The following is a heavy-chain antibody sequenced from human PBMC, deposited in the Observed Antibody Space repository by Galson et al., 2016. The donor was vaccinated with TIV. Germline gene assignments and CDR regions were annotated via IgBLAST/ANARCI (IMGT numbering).Heavy chain of an antibody. CDR2: IASHTTSM. J-gene: IGHJ4*02. CDR3: ARGEIQLGSDY. CDR1: GFTFSDYY. V-gene: IGHV3-11*06. D-gene: IGHD5-18*01. Sequence: SLRLSCAASGFTFSDYYMSWIRQVPGKGLEWIAYIASHTTSMNIADSVRDRFSVSSDNANNSVFLQLNSLRVEDTAVYYCARGEIQLGSDYWGRGTLVTVSS.